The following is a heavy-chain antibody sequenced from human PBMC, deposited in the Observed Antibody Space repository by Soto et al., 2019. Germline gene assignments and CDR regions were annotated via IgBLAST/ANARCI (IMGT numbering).Heavy chain of an antibody. CDR3: AKDQGFFTMFRGADPYFDY. Sequence: EVQLLESGGGLVQPGGSLRLSCAASGFTFSSYAMSWVRQAPGKGLEWVSAISGSGGSTYYADSVKGRFTISRDNSKNTLYLQMNSLRAEDTAVYYCAKDQGFFTMFRGADPYFDYWGQGTLVTVSS. V-gene: IGHV3-23*01. CDR2: ISGSGGST. D-gene: IGHD3-10*01. CDR1: GFTFSSYA. J-gene: IGHJ4*02.